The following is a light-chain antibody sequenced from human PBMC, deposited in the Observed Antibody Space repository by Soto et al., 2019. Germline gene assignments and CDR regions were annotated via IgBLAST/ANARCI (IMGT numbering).Light chain of an antibody. V-gene: IGLV1-40*01. J-gene: IGLJ2*01. Sequence: QSVLTQPPSVSGAPGQRVTISCTGSSSNIGAGYDVHWYQQLPGRAPKLLIYGNTNRPSGVPDRFSGSKSGTSASLVITGLQAEDEADYYCLSFDSSLSVVFGGGTKVTVL. CDR3: LSFDSSLSVV. CDR1: SSNIGAGYD. CDR2: GNT.